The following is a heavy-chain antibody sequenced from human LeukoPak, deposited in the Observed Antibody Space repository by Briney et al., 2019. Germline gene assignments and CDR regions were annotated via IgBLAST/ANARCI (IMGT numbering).Heavy chain of an antibody. CDR3: TTGGYCSSTSCYGNYYYYYGMDV. CDR1: GFTFSNAW. V-gene: IGHV3-15*01. CDR2: IKSKTDGGTT. D-gene: IGHD2-2*01. Sequence: PGGSLRLSCAASGFTFSNAWMSWVRQAPGKGLEWVGRIKSKTDGGTTDYAAPVKGRFNISRDDSKNTLYLQMNSLKTEDTAVYYCTTGGYCSSTSCYGNYYYYYGMDVWGQGTTVTVSS. J-gene: IGHJ6*02.